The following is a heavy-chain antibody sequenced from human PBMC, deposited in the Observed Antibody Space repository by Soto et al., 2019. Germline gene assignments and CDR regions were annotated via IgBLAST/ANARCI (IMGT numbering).Heavy chain of an antibody. CDR3: ARAVAVPADFDY. V-gene: IGHV1-3*05. Sequence: QVQLVQSGAEEKKPGASVKVSCKASGYTFTTYAMHWVRQPPGQRLEWMGWINAGNGNTKYSQKFQGRVTITRDTSASTAYMELSSLRSEDTAVYYCARAVAVPADFDYWGQGTLVTVSS. J-gene: IGHJ4*02. CDR1: GYTFTTYA. CDR2: INAGNGNT. D-gene: IGHD6-19*01.